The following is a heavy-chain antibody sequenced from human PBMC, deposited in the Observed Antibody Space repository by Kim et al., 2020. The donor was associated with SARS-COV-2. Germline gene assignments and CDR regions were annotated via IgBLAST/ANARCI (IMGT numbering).Heavy chain of an antibody. Sequence: GGSLRLSCAASGFTFSSYSMNWVRQAPGKGLEWVSYISSSSSTIYYADSVKGRFTISRDNAKNSLYLQMNSLRDEDTAVYYCARDERITMISHDALTDAFDIWGQGTMVTVSS. D-gene: IGHD3-22*01. CDR2: ISSSSSTI. CDR3: ARDERITMISHDALTDAFDI. V-gene: IGHV3-48*02. J-gene: IGHJ3*02. CDR1: GFTFSSYS.